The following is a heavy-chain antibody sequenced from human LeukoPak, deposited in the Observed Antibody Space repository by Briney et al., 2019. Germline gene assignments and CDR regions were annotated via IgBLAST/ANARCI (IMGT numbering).Heavy chain of an antibody. CDR1: GGTFSSYA. V-gene: IGHV1-69*04. D-gene: IGHD5-12*01. CDR3: ARGEMATLLGC. Sequence: SVKVSCKASGGTFSSYAMSWVRQAPGQGLEWMGRIIPILGIANYAQKFQGRVTITADKSTSTAYMELSSLRSEETAVYYCARGEMATLLGCWGQGTLVTVSS. CDR2: IIPILGIA. J-gene: IGHJ4*02.